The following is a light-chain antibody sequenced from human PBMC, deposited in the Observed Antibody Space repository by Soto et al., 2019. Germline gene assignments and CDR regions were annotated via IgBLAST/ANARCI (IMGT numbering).Light chain of an antibody. CDR3: QQTYSSPLYT. Sequence: DIQMTQSPSSLSASVGDRVTITCRASQSITNYLNWYQQKPGKAPKLLIYAASSLLSGVPSRFSGSGSVTDFTLTISSLQPEDSATYFCQQTYSSPLYTFGQGTKLEIK. V-gene: IGKV1-39*01. CDR1: QSITNY. J-gene: IGKJ2*01. CDR2: AAS.